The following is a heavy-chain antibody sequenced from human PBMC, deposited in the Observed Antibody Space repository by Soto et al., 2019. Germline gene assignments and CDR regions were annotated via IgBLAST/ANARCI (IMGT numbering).Heavy chain of an antibody. J-gene: IGHJ4*02. Sequence: ASVKVSFKASGYTFTNYYMHWVRQAPGQGLEWMGVIHYSGATPTYAQKFQGRVTMARDTSTSTAYMELSSLSSDDTAVYDCARALVLLWFGEQPATRRYGDYWGQGTLVTVSS. CDR2: IHYSGATP. CDR3: ARALVLLWFGEQPATRRYGDY. V-gene: IGHV1-46*01. D-gene: IGHD3-10*01. CDR1: GYTFTNYY.